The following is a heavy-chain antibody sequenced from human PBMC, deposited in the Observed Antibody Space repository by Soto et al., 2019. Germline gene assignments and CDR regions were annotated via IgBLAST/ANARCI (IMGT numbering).Heavy chain of an antibody. CDR3: ARVPAIAAAGKYYFDY. Sequence: QVQLVQSGAEVKKPGSSVKVSCKASGGTFSSYAISWVRQAPGQGLEWMGGIIPIFGTANYAQKFQGRVTITADESTSAAYVELGSLRSEDTAVYYCARVPAIAAAGKYYFDYWGQGTLVTVSS. J-gene: IGHJ4*02. CDR1: GGTFSSYA. CDR2: IIPIFGTA. D-gene: IGHD6-13*01. V-gene: IGHV1-69*01.